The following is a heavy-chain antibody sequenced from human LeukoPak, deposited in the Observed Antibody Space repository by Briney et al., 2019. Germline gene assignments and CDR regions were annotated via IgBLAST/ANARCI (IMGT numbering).Heavy chain of an antibody. CDR3: ARDRLGLYSSGWNAFDI. V-gene: IGHV1-2*02. CDR2: INPNSGGT. D-gene: IGHD6-19*01. J-gene: IGHJ3*02. CDR1: GYTFTGYY. Sequence: ASVKVSCKASGYTFTGYYMHWVRQAPGQGLEWMGWINPNSGGTNYAQKFQGSVTMTRDTSISTAYMELSRLRSDDTAVYYCARDRLGLYSSGWNAFDIWGQGTMVTVSS.